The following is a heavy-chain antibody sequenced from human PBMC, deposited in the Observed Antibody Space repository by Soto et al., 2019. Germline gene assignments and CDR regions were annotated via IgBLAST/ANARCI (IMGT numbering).Heavy chain of an antibody. V-gene: IGHV3-66*01. Sequence: EVQLVESGGGLVQPGGSLRLSCVASGFTVSSNYMSWVRQAPGKGLEWVSVTFSGGSTNYADSVKGRFTISRDNSKNTLYLQMNSLRAEDTAVYYCATRVTAGNWGQGTLVTVSS. CDR3: ATRVTAGN. D-gene: IGHD2-21*02. CDR1: GFTVSSNY. J-gene: IGHJ4*02. CDR2: TFSGGST.